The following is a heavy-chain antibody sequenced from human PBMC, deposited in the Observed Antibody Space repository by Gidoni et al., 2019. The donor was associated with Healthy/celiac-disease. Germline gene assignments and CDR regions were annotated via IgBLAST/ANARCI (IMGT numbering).Heavy chain of an antibody. V-gene: IGHV3-33*01. CDR1: GFTFSSYG. D-gene: IGHD2-15*01. CDR3: ARENCSGGSCYPDY. J-gene: IGHJ4*02. CDR2: IWYDGSNK. Sequence: QVQLVESGGGVVQPGRSLRLSCAASGFTFSSYGMHWVRQAPGKGLEWVAVIWYDGSNKYYADAVKGRFTISRDNSKNTLYLQMNSLGAEDTAVYYCARENCSGGSCYPDYWGQGTLVTVSS.